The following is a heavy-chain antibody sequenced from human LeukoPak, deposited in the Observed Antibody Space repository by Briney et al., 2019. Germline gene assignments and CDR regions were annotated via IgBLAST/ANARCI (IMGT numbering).Heavy chain of an antibody. CDR2: MSPNSGNT. CDR3: AGGAGSGSYLQYYFDY. Sequence: ASVKVSCKASGYTFSNYDINWVRQATGQGLEWIGWMSPNSGNTGYVKKFQGRVTITADESTSTAYMELSSLRSEDTAVYYCAGGAGSGSYLQYYFDYWGQGTLVTVSS. D-gene: IGHD3-10*01. V-gene: IGHV1-8*01. J-gene: IGHJ4*02. CDR1: GYTFSNYD.